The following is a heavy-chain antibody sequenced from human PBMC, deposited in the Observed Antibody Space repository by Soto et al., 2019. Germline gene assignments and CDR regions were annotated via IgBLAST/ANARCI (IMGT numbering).Heavy chain of an antibody. Sequence: PSETLSLTCAVYGGSFSGYYWSWIRQPPGKGLEWIGEINHSGSTNYNPSLKSRVTISVDTSKNQFSLKLSSVTAADTAVYYCARGVRNNAANYYGMDVWGQGTTVTVSS. CDR2: INHSGST. D-gene: IGHD6-13*01. CDR1: GGSFSGYY. J-gene: IGHJ6*02. V-gene: IGHV4-34*01. CDR3: ARGVRNNAANYYGMDV.